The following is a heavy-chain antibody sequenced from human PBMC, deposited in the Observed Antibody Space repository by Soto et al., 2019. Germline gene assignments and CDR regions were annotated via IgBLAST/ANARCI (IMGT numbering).Heavy chain of an antibody. CDR3: ARDTASIVVVPAAILYYYYGMDV. CDR2: INAGNGNT. Sequence: ASVKVSCKASGYTFTSYAMHWVRQAPGQRLEWMGWINAGNGNTKYSQKFQGRVTMTRDTSISTAYMELSRLRSDDTAVYYCARDTASIVVVPAAILYYYYGMDVWGQGTTVTVSS. CDR1: GYTFTSYA. D-gene: IGHD2-2*02. V-gene: IGHV1-3*01. J-gene: IGHJ6*02.